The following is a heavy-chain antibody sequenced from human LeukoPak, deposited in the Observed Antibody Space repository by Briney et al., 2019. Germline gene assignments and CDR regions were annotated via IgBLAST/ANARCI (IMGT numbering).Heavy chain of an antibody. CDR1: GFTVSCNY. CDR2: IYSGGST. Sequence: GSLRLSCAASGFTVSCNYMSWVRQAPRKGLEWVSVIYSGGSTYYADSVKGRFTISRDNSKNTLYLQMNSLRAEDTAVYYCASSGSYYFVDYWGQGTLVTVSS. J-gene: IGHJ4*02. V-gene: IGHV3-66*01. D-gene: IGHD3-10*01. CDR3: ASSGSYYFVDY.